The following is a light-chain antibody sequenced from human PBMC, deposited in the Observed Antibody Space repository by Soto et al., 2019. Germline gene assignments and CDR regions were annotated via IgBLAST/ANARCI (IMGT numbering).Light chain of an antibody. CDR3: CSYAGSYTYWV. CDR2: DVS. CDR1: SSDVGGYNY. J-gene: IGLJ3*02. Sequence: QSALTQPRSVPGSPGQSVAISCTGTSSDVGGYNYVSWYQQHPGKAPKLMIYDVSKRPSGVPDHFSGSKSGNTASLTISGLQAEDEADYYCCSYAGSYTYWVFGGGTQLTVL. V-gene: IGLV2-11*01.